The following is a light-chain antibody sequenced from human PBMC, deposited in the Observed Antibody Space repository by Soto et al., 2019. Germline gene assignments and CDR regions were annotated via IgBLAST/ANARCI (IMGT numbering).Light chain of an antibody. CDR2: AAS. J-gene: IGKJ5*01. V-gene: IGKV1-9*01. CDR1: QGISSY. Sequence: DIQLTQSPSFLSASVGDRVTITCRASQGISSYLAWYQQKPGKAPKLLIYAASTLQSGVPSRFSGSGSGTEFTLTISSLQPEDFAPYYGQQLNSFPFTFGQGTRLEIK. CDR3: QQLNSFPFT.